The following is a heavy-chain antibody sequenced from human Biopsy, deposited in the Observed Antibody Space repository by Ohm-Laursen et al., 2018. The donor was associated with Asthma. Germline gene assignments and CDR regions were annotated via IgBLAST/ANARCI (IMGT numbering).Heavy chain of an antibody. D-gene: IGHD6-19*01. CDR1: GGTFSNFA. CDR3: ARCQVGYSSGWSLLLKKIYYSGMDV. CDR2: IMTVFGTT. J-gene: IGHJ6*02. Sequence: GSSVKVSCNAPGGTFSNFAISWARQAPGQGLERLGGIMTVFGTTNYAQKFQGRVTITADESTSTAHMEVTSLRSEDTAIYYCARCQVGYSSGWSLLLKKIYYSGMDVWGQGTAVTVSS. V-gene: IGHV1-69*01.